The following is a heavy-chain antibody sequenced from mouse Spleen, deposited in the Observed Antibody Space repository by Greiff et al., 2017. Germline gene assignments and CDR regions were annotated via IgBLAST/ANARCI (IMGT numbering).Heavy chain of an antibody. CDR2: INPSSGYT. D-gene: IGHD2-5*01. V-gene: IGHV1-4*01. Sequence: QVQLQQSGAELARPGASVKMSCKASGYTFTSYTMHWVKQRPGQGLEWIGYINPSSGYTKYNQKFKDKATLTADKSSSTAYMQLSSLTSEDSAVYYCARSNYSSYAMDYWGQGTSVTVSS. J-gene: IGHJ4*01. CDR1: GYTFTSYT. CDR3: ARSNYSSYAMDY.